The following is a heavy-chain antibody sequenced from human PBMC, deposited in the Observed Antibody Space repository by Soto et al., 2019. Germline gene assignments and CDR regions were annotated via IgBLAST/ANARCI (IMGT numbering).Heavy chain of an antibody. CDR2: INPSGGST. Sequence: ASVKVSCKASGYTFTSYYMHWVRQAPGQGLEWMGIINPSGGSTSYAQKFQGRVTMTRDTSTSTVYVELSSLRSEDTAVYYCAREDYDILTGYPLVGMDVWGQGTTVTVSS. CDR1: GYTFTSYY. CDR3: AREDYDILTGYPLVGMDV. J-gene: IGHJ6*02. V-gene: IGHV1-46*01. D-gene: IGHD3-9*01.